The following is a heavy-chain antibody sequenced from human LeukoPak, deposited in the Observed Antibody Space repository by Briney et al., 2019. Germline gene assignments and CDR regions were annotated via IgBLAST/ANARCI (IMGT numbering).Heavy chain of an antibody. CDR3: AKDFRYNYDS. V-gene: IGHV3-23*01. CDR2: IIGSGVGT. CDR1: GFTFNNYD. D-gene: IGHD5-18*01. Sequence: GRSLRLCCAASGFTFNNYDMSWDRQAPGKGLEWVSAIIGSGVGTYYADSVKGRFAISRDNSKNTLYLQMNSLRAEDTAVYYCAKDFRYNYDSWGQGTLVTVSS. J-gene: IGHJ4*02.